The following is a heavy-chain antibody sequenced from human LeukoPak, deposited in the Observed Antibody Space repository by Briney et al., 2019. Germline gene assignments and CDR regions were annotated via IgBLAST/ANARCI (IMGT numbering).Heavy chain of an antibody. Sequence: PSQTLSLTCTVSGVSISSGGYYWSWIRQHPGKGLEWIGYIYYSGSTYYNPSLKSRVTISVDTSKNQFSLKLSSVTAADTAVYYCARSPWELPEGAFVDYWGQGTLVTVSS. CDR3: ARSPWELPEGAFVDY. CDR2: IYYSGST. V-gene: IGHV4-31*03. D-gene: IGHD1-26*01. CDR1: GVSISSGGYY. J-gene: IGHJ4*02.